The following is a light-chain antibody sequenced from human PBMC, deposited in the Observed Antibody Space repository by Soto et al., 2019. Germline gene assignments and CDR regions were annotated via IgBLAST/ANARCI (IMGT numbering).Light chain of an antibody. CDR2: GAS. J-gene: IGKJ1*01. CDR1: QSVSSY. Sequence: EIVLTQSPGTLALSPGERATLSCRAGQSVSSYLAWYQQKPGQAPRLLIYGASTRATGIPARFSGSGSGTEFTLTISSLQSEDFAVYYCQQYNNWPPTWTFGQGTKVDIK. CDR3: QQYNNWPPTWT. V-gene: IGKV3-15*01.